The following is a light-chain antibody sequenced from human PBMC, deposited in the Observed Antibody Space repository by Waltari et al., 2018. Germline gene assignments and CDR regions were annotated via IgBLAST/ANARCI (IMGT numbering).Light chain of an antibody. V-gene: IGKV3-15*01. CDR2: GAS. Sequence: CRASQSVNSNLAWYQQKPGQAPRLLIYGASTRATCVPVRFSGSGSGTEFALTISSLQSEDFAVYYCQQYYKWPPFTFGGGTKVEIK. CDR1: QSVNSN. CDR3: QQYYKWPPFT. J-gene: IGKJ4*01.